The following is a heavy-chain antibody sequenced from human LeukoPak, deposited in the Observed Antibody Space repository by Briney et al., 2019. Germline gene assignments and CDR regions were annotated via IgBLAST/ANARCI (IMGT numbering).Heavy chain of an antibody. Sequence: GGSLTLSCAASTLTDSTNYMSRLRQAPGKGLEWVSVIYSGGSTYYADSVKGRFTISRDNSKNTLYLQMNSLRADDAAVYYYAPQNSGWTEDGYFDYWGQGTLVTVSS. CDR2: IYSGGST. D-gene: IGHD6-19*01. CDR1: TLTDSTNY. V-gene: IGHV3-53*01. J-gene: IGHJ4*02. CDR3: APQNSGWTEDGYFDY.